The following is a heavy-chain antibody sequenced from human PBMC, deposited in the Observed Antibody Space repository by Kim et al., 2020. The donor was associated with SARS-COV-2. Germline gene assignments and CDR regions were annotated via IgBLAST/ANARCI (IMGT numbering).Heavy chain of an antibody. CDR3: ARLEAAAGTGGGVYYYYYYGMDV. CDR2: IYPGDSDT. D-gene: IGHD6-13*01. J-gene: IGHJ6*02. CDR1: GYSFTSYW. V-gene: IGHV5-51*01. Sequence: GESLKISCKGSGYSFTSYWIGWVRQMPGKGLEWMGIIYPGDSDTRYSPSFQGQVTISADKSISTAYLQWSSLKASDTAMYYCARLEAAAGTGGGVYYYYYYGMDVWGQGTTVTVSS.